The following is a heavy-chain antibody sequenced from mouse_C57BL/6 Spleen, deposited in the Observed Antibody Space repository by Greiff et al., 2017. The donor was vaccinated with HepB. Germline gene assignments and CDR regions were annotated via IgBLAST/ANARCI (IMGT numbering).Heavy chain of an antibody. Sequence: EVQLQQSGAELVRPGASVKLSCTASGFNIKDYYMHWVKQRPEQGLEWIGRIDPEDGDTESAPKFQGKATMTADTSSNTAYLQLSSLTSEDTAVYYCTALRQLYYGNTEGFAYWGQGTLVTVSA. D-gene: IGHD2-1*01. J-gene: IGHJ3*01. V-gene: IGHV14-1*01. CDR1: GFNIKDYY. CDR2: IDPEDGDT. CDR3: TALRQLYYGNTEGFAY.